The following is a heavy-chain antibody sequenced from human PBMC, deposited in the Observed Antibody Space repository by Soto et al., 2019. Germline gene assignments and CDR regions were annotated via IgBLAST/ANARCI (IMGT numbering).Heavy chain of an antibody. CDR3: ARGPGGESAGWLDP. Sequence: EVQLVDSGGDLVQPGGSLRLSCAASGFTVSSSHMSWVRQAPGKGLEWVSVIYTDGNTFYADSVKGRFTMSRDNSKNRLWLQMNSLRTEATAVYYCARGPGGESAGWLDPWGQGTLVTVSS. CDR2: IYTDGNT. D-gene: IGHD3-16*01. V-gene: IGHV3-66*01. CDR1: GFTVSSSH. J-gene: IGHJ5*02.